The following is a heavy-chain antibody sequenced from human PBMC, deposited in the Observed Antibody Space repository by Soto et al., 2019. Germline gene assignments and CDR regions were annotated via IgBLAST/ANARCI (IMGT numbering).Heavy chain of an antibody. V-gene: IGHV4-30-4*01. Sequence: PSETLSLTCTVSGGSISSGDYYWSWIRQPPGKGLEWIGYIYYSGSTYYNPSLKSRVTISVDTSQNQFSLKLSSVTAAVTAVYYCARGSGDIVVVVAATPPNVSFDPWGQGTLVTVSS. CDR3: ARGSGDIVVVVAATPPNVSFDP. CDR2: IYYSGST. D-gene: IGHD2-15*01. J-gene: IGHJ5*02. CDR1: GGSISSGDYY.